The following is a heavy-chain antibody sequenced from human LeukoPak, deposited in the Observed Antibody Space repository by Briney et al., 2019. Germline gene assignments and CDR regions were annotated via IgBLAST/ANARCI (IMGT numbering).Heavy chain of an antibody. CDR1: GGSFSDYY. V-gene: IGHV4-34*01. CDR3: ARDPEDYFDF. CDR2: INHSGIT. J-gene: IGHJ4*02. Sequence: SETLSLTCAVYGGSFSDYYWSWIRQPPGKGLEYIGEINHSGITNYNPSLMSRVTISVDTSKNQFSLKLSSVTAADTAVYYCARDPEDYFDFWGQGTLVTVSS.